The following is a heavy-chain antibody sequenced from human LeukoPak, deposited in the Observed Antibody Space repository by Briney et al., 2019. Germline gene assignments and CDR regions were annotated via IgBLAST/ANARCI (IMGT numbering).Heavy chain of an antibody. V-gene: IGHV1-2*02. CDR1: GYTFTGYY. Sequence: ASVKVSCKASGYTFTGYYMHWVRQAPGQGLEWMGWINPYSGGTNYAQRVQGRVTMTTDTSTNISYMELRSLRSDDTAVYYCARVSGLYVGVYYFDYWGQGTLVTVSS. D-gene: IGHD5-12*01. J-gene: IGHJ4*02. CDR2: INPYSGGT. CDR3: ARVSGLYVGVYYFDY.